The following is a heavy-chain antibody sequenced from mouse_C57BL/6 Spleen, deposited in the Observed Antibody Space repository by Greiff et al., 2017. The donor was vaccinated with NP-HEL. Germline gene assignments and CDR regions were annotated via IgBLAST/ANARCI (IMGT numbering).Heavy chain of an antibody. CDR3: ARSGYDPWFAY. V-gene: IGHV1-42*01. CDR1: GYSFTGYY. J-gene: IGHJ3*01. Sequence: VQLQQSGPELVKPGASVKISCKASGYSFTGYYMNWVKQSPEKSLEWIGEINPSTGGTTYNQKFKAKATLTVDKSSSTAYMQLKSLTSEDSAVYYCARSGYDPWFAYWGQGTLVTVSA. CDR2: INPSTGGT. D-gene: IGHD2-3*01.